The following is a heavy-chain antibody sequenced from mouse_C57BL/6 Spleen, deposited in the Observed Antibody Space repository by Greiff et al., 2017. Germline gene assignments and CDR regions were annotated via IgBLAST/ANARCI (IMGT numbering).Heavy chain of an antibody. Sequence: QVQLQQPGAELVMPGASVKLSCKASGYTFTSYWMHWVKQRPGQGLEWIGEIDPSDSYTNYTQKFKGKFTLTVNKSSSTAYMQLSSLTSEDSAVYYCARSAYYYGSNYFDYWGQGTTLTVSS. CDR3: ARSAYYYGSNYFDY. CDR1: GYTFTSYW. V-gene: IGHV1-69*01. J-gene: IGHJ2*01. D-gene: IGHD1-1*01. CDR2: IDPSDSYT.